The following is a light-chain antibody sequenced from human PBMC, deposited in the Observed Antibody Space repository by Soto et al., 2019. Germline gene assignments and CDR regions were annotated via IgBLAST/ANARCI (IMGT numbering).Light chain of an antibody. CDR1: QSVLDNSTNKSY. Sequence: VLTQSPSSLAVSLGERATVNCRSSQSVLDNSTNKSYLAWYQKKPGHPPKLLVHWASVREAGVPDRFSGGGSWTDFTLTISSLQAEDGAVYYCHQYYTSPQTFGQGTQLEIK. CDR2: WAS. V-gene: IGKV4-1*01. J-gene: IGKJ2*01. CDR3: HQYYTSPQT.